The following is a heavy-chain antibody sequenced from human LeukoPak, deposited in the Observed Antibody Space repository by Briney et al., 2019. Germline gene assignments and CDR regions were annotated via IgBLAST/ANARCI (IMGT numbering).Heavy chain of an antibody. D-gene: IGHD3-22*01. J-gene: IGHJ4*02. CDR3: ASAVYDSSGYYYDY. Sequence: ASVKVSCKASGYTFTAYYMHWVREAPGQGLEWMGRINPNSGGTNYAQKFQGRVTMTRDTSISTAYMELSRLRSEDTAVYYCASAVYDSSGYYYDYWGQGTLVTVSS. CDR2: INPNSGGT. CDR1: GYTFTAYY. V-gene: IGHV1-2*06.